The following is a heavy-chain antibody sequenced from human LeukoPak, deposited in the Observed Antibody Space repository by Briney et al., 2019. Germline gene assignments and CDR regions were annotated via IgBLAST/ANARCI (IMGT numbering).Heavy chain of an antibody. V-gene: IGHV4-59*08. CDR2: IYYSGST. J-gene: IGHJ6*02. CDR3: ARLSPPYYYGMDV. Sequence: SETLSLTCTVSGGSISSYYWSWIRQPPGKGLEWIGYIYYSGSTNYNPSLKSRVTISVDTSKNQFSLKLSSVTAADTAVYYCARLSPPYYYGMDVWGQGTTVTVSS. CDR1: GGSISSYY.